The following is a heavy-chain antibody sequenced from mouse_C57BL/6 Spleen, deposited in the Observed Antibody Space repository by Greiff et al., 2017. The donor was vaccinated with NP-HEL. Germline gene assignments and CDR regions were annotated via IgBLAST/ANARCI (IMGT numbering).Heavy chain of an antibody. CDR3: TVIYYGTNY. CDR1: GFTFSNYW. V-gene: IGHV6-3*01. D-gene: IGHD2-1*01. Sequence: EVKVEESGGGLVQPGGSMKLSCVASGFTFSNYWMNWVRQSPEKGLEWVAQIRLKSDNYATHYAESVKGRFTISRDDSKSSVYLQMNNLRAEDTGIYYCTVIYYGTNYWGQGTTLTVSS. J-gene: IGHJ2*01. CDR2: IRLKSDNYAT.